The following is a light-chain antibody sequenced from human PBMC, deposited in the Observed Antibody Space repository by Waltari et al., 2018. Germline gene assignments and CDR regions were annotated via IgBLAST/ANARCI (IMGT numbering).Light chain of an antibody. J-gene: IGLJ3*02. CDR2: TTN. CDR3: VLYMGFGISV. Sequence: QTVVTQEPSFSVSPGGTVTLTCGLSSGSVPSDHYPSWYPQTPGQTPRTLIYTTNTRSSGVPDRFSGSILGNKAALTITGAQAEDESDYYCVLYMGFGISVFGGGTKLTVL. CDR1: SGSVPSDHY. V-gene: IGLV8-61*01.